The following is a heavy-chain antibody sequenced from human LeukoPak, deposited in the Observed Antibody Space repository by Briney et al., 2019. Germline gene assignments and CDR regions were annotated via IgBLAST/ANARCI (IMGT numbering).Heavy chain of an antibody. CDR1: GGSISSSSYY. D-gene: IGHD6-13*01. CDR2: IYYSGST. CDR3: ARSIAAAGFDY. V-gene: IGHV4-39*01. J-gene: IGHJ4*02. Sequence: SEILSLTCTVSGGSISSSSYYWGWIRQPPGKGLEWIGSIYYSGSTYYNPSLKSRVTISVDTSKNQFSLKLSSVTAADTAVYYCARSIAAAGFDYWGQGTLVTVSS.